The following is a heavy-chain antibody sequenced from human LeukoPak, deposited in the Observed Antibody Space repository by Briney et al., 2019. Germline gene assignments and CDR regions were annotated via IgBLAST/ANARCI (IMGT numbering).Heavy chain of an antibody. Sequence: GGSVTLSCAVSGLTFSNAWMTWVRQAPGKGLEWVGRIKSKTRGGTDDYAAAVKGRFTISRDDSKTPLYVQLNSPNTEDTAVYYCTPDLSWTYDSSGLPWRQGTLVTVPS. V-gene: IGHV3-15*01. D-gene: IGHD3-22*01. CDR2: IKSKTRGGTD. CDR3: TPDLSWTYDSSGLP. CDR1: GLTFSNAW. J-gene: IGHJ5*02.